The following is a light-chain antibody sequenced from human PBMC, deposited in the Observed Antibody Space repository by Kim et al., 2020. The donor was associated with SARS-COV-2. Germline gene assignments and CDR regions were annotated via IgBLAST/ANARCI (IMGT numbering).Light chain of an antibody. Sequence: SYELTQPPSVSVSPGQTASITCSGDKLGDKYACWYQQKPGQSPVLVIYQDSKRPSGILERFSGSNSGNTATLTISGTQAMDEADYYCQAWDSSIVVFGGG. CDR3: QAWDSSIVV. J-gene: IGLJ2*01. CDR2: QDS. CDR1: KLGDKY. V-gene: IGLV3-1*01.